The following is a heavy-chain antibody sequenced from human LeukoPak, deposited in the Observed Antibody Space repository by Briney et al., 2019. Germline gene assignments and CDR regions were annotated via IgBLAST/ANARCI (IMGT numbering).Heavy chain of an antibody. CDR3: AREGITIFGVVIIRDFDY. CDR1: GFTFSDYY. J-gene: IGHJ4*02. CDR2: ISSSGSTI. Sequence: GGSLRLSCAASGFTFSDYYMSWIRQAPGKGLEWVSYISSSGSTIYYADSVKGRFAISRDNAKNSLYLQMNSLRAEDTAVYYCAREGITIFGVVIIRDFDYWGQGTLVTVSS. V-gene: IGHV3-11*04. D-gene: IGHD3-3*01.